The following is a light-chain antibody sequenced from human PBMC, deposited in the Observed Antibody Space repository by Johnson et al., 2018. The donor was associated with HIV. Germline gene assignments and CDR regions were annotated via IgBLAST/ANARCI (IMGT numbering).Light chain of an antibody. J-gene: IGLJ1*01. CDR3: GAWDGGLSAYV. CDR2: DDN. CDR1: SSNIGNNY. Sequence: QSVLTQPPSVSAAPGQKVTISCSGSSSNIGNNYVSWYQQFPGAAPKLLIYDDNKRPSRIPDRFSGAKSGTSPTLGLTGLQTGDEADFSCGAWDGGLSAYVFGSGTKVLVL. V-gene: IGLV1-51*01.